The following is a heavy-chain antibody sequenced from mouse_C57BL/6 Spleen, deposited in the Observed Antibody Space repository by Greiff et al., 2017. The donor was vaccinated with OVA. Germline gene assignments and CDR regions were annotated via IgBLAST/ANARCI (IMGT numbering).Heavy chain of an antibody. Sequence: EVQLQQSGPELVKPGASVKISCKASGYTFTDYYMNWVKQSHGKSLEWIGDINPNNGGTSYNQKVKGKATLTVDKSSSTAYMELRSLTSEDSAVYYCANDYPWFAYWGQGTLVTVSA. V-gene: IGHV1-26*01. J-gene: IGHJ3*01. CDR1: GYTFTDYY. D-gene: IGHD2-4*01. CDR3: ANDYPWFAY. CDR2: INPNNGGT.